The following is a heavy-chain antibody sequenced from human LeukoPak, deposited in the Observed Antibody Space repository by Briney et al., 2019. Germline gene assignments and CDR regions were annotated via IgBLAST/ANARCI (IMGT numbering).Heavy chain of an antibody. J-gene: IGHJ4*02. D-gene: IGHD5-12*01. Sequence: GGSLRLSCAASGFSFSYYWMHWVRQAPGKGLVWVSRVNSDGSTTSYPDSVRGRFTISRDNAKNTLFLQMNSLRAEDTAVYYCARDGLRDFDYWGLGTLVTVSS. V-gene: IGHV3-74*01. CDR1: GFSFSYYW. CDR3: ARDGLRDFDY. CDR2: VNSDGSTT.